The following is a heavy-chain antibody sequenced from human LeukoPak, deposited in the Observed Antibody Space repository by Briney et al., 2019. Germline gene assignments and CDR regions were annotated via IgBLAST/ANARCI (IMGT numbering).Heavy chain of an antibody. CDR1: GGSINSGGYY. Sequence: PSETLSLTCTVSGGSINSGGYYWSWVRQPPGKGLEWIGYIYHSGSTYYNPSLKSRVTISVDTSKNQFSLRLSSVTAADTAVYYCAKGVGYSSPEWFDPWAREPWSPSPQ. D-gene: IGHD6-19*01. CDR3: AKGVGYSSPEWFDP. V-gene: IGHV4-30-2*01. CDR2: IYHSGST. J-gene: IGHJ5*02.